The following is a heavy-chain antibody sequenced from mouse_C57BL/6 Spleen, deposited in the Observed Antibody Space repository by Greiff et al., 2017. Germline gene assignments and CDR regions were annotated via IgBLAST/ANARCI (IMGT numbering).Heavy chain of an antibody. J-gene: IGHJ2*01. CDR3: ASNWAFDY. CDR1: GYTFTSYW. V-gene: IGHV1-53*01. D-gene: IGHD4-1*01. Sequence: QVQLQQPGTELVKPGASGYTFTSYWMHWVKQRPGQGLEWIGNINPSNGGTNYNAKFKSKATLTVDKSSSTAYMQLSSLTSEDAAVYYCASNWAFDYWGQGTTLTVSS. CDR2: INPSNGGT.